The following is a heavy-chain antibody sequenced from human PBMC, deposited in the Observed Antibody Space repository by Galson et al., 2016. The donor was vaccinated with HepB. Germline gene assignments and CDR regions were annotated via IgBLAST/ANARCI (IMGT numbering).Heavy chain of an antibody. D-gene: IGHD3-10*01. CDR1: GFTFSSYS. Sequence: SLRLSCAASGFTFSSYSMNWVRQAPGTGLEWISYISGSRNTRSAIYYADSVKGRFTISRDDARDSLYLEMNGLRDEDTAVYYCARDGGRSGDADYWGQGTLVTVSS. J-gene: IGHJ4*02. CDR3: ARDGGRSGDADY. CDR2: ISGSRNTRSAI. V-gene: IGHV3-48*02.